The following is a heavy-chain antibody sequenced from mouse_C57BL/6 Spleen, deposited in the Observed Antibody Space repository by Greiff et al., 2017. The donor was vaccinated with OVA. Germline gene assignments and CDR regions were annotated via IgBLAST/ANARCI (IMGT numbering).Heavy chain of an antibody. J-gene: IGHJ4*01. Sequence: VQRVESDAELVKPGASVKISCQVSGYTFTDHTIHWMKQRPEQGLEWIGYIYPRAGSTKYNEKFKGTATLTAATSSSTAYMQLNSLTSEDSAVYFCARDWDEGYYYAMDDWGQGTSVTVAS. CDR2: IYPRAGST. V-gene: IGHV1-78*01. CDR1: GYTFTDHT. D-gene: IGHD4-1*01. CDR3: ARDWDEGYYYAMDD.